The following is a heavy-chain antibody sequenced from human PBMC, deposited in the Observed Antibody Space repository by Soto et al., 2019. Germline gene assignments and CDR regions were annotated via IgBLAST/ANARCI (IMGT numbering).Heavy chain of an antibody. J-gene: IGHJ5*02. D-gene: IGHD3-9*01. V-gene: IGHV4-61*08. Sequence: SETLSLTCTVSGGSISSGDHYWSWIRQPPGKGLEWIGYIYYSGSTNYNPSLKSRVTISVDTSKNQFSLKLSSVTAADTAVYYCARDTYDILTGPTLNWFDPWGQGTLVTVSS. CDR3: ARDTYDILTGPTLNWFDP. CDR2: IYYSGST. CDR1: GGSISSGDHY.